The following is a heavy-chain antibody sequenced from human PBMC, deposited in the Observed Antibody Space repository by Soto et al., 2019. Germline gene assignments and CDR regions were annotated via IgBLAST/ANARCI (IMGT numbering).Heavy chain of an antibody. CDR3: AKGTSNGGWFNPFDY. V-gene: IGHV3-23*01. D-gene: IGHD6-19*01. CDR2: LSGSGTST. Sequence: EVQLLESGGGLVQPGGSLRLSCAASGFTFVNYAMNWVRQAPGKGLEWVATLSGSGTSTYYADSVKGRFTISRDNSRNKLYLQMNSLRAEDTAVYYCAKGTSNGGWFNPFDYWGQGTLVTVSS. J-gene: IGHJ4*02. CDR1: GFTFVNYA.